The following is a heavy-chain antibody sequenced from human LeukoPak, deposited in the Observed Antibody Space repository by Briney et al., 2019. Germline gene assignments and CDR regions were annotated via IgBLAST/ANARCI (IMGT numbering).Heavy chain of an antibody. CDR3: AREGRYQLRVAPFDY. CDR1: GGTFSSYA. D-gene: IGHD2-2*01. CDR2: IIPIFGTA. V-gene: IGHV1-69*05. J-gene: IGHJ4*02. Sequence: GASVKVSCKASGGTFSSYAISWVRQAPGQGLEWMGRIIPIFGTANYAQKFQGRVTITTDESTSTAYMELSSLRSEDTAVYYCAREGRYQLRVAPFDYWGQGTLVTVSS.